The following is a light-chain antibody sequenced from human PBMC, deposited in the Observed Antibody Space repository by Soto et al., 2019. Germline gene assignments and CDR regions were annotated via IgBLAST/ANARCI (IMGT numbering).Light chain of an antibody. CDR3: QQYYSYLSFT. V-gene: IGKV1-8*01. J-gene: IGKJ3*01. CDR1: QGISSY. CDR2: AAS. Sequence: AIRMTQSPSSFSASTGDRVTITCRASQGISSYLAWYQQKPGKAPKLLIYAASTLQSGVPSRFSGSGSGTDFTLTISCLQSEGFATYYCQQYYSYLSFTFGPGTKVDIK.